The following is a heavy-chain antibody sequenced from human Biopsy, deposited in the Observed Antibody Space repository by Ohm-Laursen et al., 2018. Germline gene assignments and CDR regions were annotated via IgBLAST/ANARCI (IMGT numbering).Heavy chain of an antibody. Sequence: ATVKISCNASGYNFGNYYLNWVRKVPGQGLEWLGVVNPVAEATMYAQKFQDRITLTRDASTNTVYMDLTSLTSEDTAVYYCARESPLRLGVCGAIRCFKEVFGMDVWGQGTTVIVSS. CDR2: VNPVAEAT. V-gene: IGHV1-46*01. D-gene: IGHD2-21*01. CDR3: ARESPLRLGVCGAIRCFKEVFGMDV. CDR1: GYNFGNYY. J-gene: IGHJ6*02.